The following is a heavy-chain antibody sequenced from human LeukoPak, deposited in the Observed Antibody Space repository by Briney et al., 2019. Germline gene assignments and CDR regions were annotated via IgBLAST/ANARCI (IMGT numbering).Heavy chain of an antibody. D-gene: IGHD6-19*01. V-gene: IGHV5-51*01. J-gene: IGHJ4*02. CDR1: GYIFTTYW. CDR2: IYPGDSDT. Sequence: GESLQISCKGSGYIFTTYWIGWVRQMPGKGLEWMGIIYPGDSDTRYSPSFQGQVTISADKSISTAYLQWSSLKASDTAMYYCARPVYYSSGWYAPYWGQGTLVTVSS. CDR3: ARPVYYSSGWYAPY.